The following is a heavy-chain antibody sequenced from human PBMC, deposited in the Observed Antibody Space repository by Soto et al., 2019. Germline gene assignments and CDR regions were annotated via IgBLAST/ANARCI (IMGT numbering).Heavy chain of an antibody. J-gene: IGHJ6*03. CDR1: GYTFTGYY. CDR3: GRGAYCSGGSCYLYYYMDV. Sequence: ASVKVSCKASGYTFTGYYMHWVRQAPGQGLEWMGWINPNSGGTNYAQKFQGWVTMTRDTSISTAYMELSRLRSDDTAVYYCGRGAYCSGGSCYLYYYMDVWGKGTTVTVSS. D-gene: IGHD2-15*01. CDR2: INPNSGGT. V-gene: IGHV1-2*04.